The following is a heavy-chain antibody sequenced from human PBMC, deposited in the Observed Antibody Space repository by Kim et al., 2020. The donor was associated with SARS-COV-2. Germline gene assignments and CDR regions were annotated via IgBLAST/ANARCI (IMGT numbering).Heavy chain of an antibody. D-gene: IGHD1-26*01. J-gene: IGHJ6*02. V-gene: IGHV4-34*01. Sequence: SETLSLTCAVYGGSFSGYYWSWIRQPPGKGLEWIGEINHSGSTNYNPSLKSRVTISVDTSKNQFSLKLSSVTAADTAVYYCARGKELASLTFYYYYGMDVWGQGTTVTVSS. CDR3: ARGKELASLTFYYYYGMDV. CDR1: GGSFSGYY. CDR2: INHSGST.